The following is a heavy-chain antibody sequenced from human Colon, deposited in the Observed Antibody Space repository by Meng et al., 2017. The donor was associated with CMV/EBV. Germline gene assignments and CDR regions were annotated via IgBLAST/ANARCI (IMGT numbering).Heavy chain of an antibody. CDR2: MRYDGSKK. D-gene: IGHD2-21*01. J-gene: IGHJ6*02. V-gene: IGHV3-30*02. Sequence: GGSLRLSCAASGFIFRSYGMNWVRQAPGKGLEWVAFMRYDGSKKLYADSVRGRFTISRDNSKSILFLQMNSLRAEDTAVYYCARDLGYCGGDCYSWSGNYYYGMDVWGQGTTVTVSS. CDR1: GFIFRSYG. CDR3: ARDLGYCGGDCYSWSGNYYYGMDV.